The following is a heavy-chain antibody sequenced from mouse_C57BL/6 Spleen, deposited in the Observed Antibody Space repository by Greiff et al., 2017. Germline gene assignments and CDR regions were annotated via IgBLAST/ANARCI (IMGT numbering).Heavy chain of an antibody. J-gene: IGHJ4*01. CDR2: ISSGGSYT. Sequence: EVHLVESGGDLVKPGGSLKLSCAASGFTFSSYGMSWVRQTPDKRLEWVATISSGGSYTYYPDSVKGRFTISRDNAKNTLYLQMSSLKSEDTAMYYCARRQLRPFYAMDYWGQGTSVTVSS. D-gene: IGHD3-2*02. CDR1: GFTFSSYG. V-gene: IGHV5-6*01. CDR3: ARRQLRPFYAMDY.